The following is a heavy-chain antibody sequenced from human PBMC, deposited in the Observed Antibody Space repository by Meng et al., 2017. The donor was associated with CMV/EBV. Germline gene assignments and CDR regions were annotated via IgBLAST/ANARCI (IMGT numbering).Heavy chain of an antibody. D-gene: IGHD3-22*01. CDR2: ISSSSSYI. J-gene: IGHJ4*02. CDR1: GFTFSSYS. V-gene: IGHV3-21*01. CDR3: ARDTITMIASDY. Sequence: GGSLRLSCAASGFTFSSYSMNWVRQAPGKGLEWASSISSSSSYIYYADSVKGRFTISRDNAKNSLYLQMNSLRAEDTAVYYCARDTITMIASDYWGQGTLVTVSS.